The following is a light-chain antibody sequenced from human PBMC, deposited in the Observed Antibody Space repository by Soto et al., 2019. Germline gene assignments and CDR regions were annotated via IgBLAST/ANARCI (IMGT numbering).Light chain of an antibody. Sequence: EIVLTQSPATLSLSPGERATLSCRASQSVSSFLAWYQQKPGQAPRLLLYDASNRATGIPARFSGSGSGTDFTLTISSLEPEDFAVYYCQQRSHWPGKFGQGTKGDIK. V-gene: IGKV3-11*01. CDR3: QQRSHWPGK. CDR2: DAS. J-gene: IGKJ1*01. CDR1: QSVSSF.